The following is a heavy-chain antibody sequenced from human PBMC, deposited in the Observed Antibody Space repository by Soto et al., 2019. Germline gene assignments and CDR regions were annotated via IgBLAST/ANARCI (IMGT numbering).Heavy chain of an antibody. D-gene: IGHD3-16*01. V-gene: IGHV1-69*01. CDR1: RDTFNKYA. CDR2: IIPIFSSR. Sequence: QVQLVQSGAEVKKPGSSVKVSCKTSRDTFNKYAFNWVRQAPGQGLEWMGWIIPIFSSRNYAEKFQGRVTITEDDSTRTAYMELRSLRFEDTAVYYCARGETYLGVWGQGTTVTVSS. J-gene: IGHJ6*02. CDR3: ARGETYLGV.